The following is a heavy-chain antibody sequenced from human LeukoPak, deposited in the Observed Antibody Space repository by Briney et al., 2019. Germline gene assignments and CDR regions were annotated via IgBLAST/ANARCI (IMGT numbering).Heavy chain of an antibody. CDR3: ARGRPIRGVVVVAASYSRWFDP. V-gene: IGHV4-34*01. J-gene: IGHJ5*02. D-gene: IGHD2-15*01. Sequence: SETLSLTCAVYGGSFSGYYWSWIRQPPGKGLEWTGEINHSGSTNYNPSLKSRVTISVDTSKNQFSLKLSSVTAADTAVYYCARGRPIRGVVVVAASYSRWFDPWGQGTLVTVSS. CDR1: GGSFSGYY. CDR2: INHSGST.